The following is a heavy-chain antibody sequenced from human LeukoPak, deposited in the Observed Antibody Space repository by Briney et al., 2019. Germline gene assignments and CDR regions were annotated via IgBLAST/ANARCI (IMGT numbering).Heavy chain of an antibody. V-gene: IGHV1-2*04. CDR1: GYTFTGYY. CDR3: AIPYCSSTSCYIYY. J-gene: IGHJ4*02. CDR2: INPNSGGT. D-gene: IGHD2-2*02. Sequence: ASVKVSCKASGYTFTGYYMHWVRQAPGQGLEWMGWINPNSGGTNYAQKFQGWVTMTRDTSISTAYMELSRLRSDDTAVYYCAIPYCSSTSCYIYYWGQGTLVTVSS.